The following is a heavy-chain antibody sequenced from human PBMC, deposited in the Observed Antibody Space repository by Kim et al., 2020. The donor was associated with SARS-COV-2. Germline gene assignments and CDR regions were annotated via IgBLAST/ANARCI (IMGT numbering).Heavy chain of an antibody. CDR2: IYYSGST. CDR1: GGSVSSGSYY. CDR3: ARDSTGVGGTSY. V-gene: IGHV4-61*01. J-gene: IGHJ4*02. Sequence: SETLSLTCTVSGGSVSSGSYYWSWIRQPPGKGLEWIGYIYYSGSTNYNPSLKSRVTISVDTSKNQFSLKLSSVTAADTAVYYCARDSTGVGGTSYWGQGTLVTVSS. D-gene: IGHD2-15*01.